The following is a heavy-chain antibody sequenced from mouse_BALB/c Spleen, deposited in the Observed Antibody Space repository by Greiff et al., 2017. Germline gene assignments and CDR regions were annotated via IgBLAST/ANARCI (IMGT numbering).Heavy chain of an antibody. CDR2: ISNLAYSI. J-gene: IGHJ4*01. Sequence: EVQGVESGGGLVQPGGSRKLSCAASGFTFSDYGMAWVRQAPGKGPEWVAFISNLAYSIYYADTVTGRFTISRENAKNTLYLEMSSLRSEDTAMYYCARLEDYAMDYWGQGTSVTVSS. CDR3: ARLEDYAMDY. V-gene: IGHV5-15*02. CDR1: GFTFSDYG.